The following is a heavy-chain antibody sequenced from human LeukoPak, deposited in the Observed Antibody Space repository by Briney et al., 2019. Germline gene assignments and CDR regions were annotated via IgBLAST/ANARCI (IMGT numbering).Heavy chain of an antibody. CDR1: GYTFTGYY. CDR3: ARVRRGYRDY. V-gene: IGHV1-8*02. Sequence: ASVKVSCKASGYTFTGYYMHWVRQATGQGLEWMGWMNPNSGNTGYAQKFQGRVTMTRNTSISTAYMELSSLRSEDTAVYYCARVRRGYRDYWGQGTLVTVSS. J-gene: IGHJ4*02. D-gene: IGHD3-22*01. CDR2: MNPNSGNT.